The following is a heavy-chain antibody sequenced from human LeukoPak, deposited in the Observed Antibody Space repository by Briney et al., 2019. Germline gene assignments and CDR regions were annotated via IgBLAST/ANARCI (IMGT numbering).Heavy chain of an antibody. Sequence: GASVKVSCKASGYIFISYGISWVRQAPGQGLEWMGGISAYNGNTNYALKLQGRVTMTTDTSTSTAYMELRSLRSDDTAVYYCARGPAYNCAGDCYLRSGSWFFDLWGRGTLVTVSS. CDR3: ARGPAYNCAGDCYLRSGSWFFDL. D-gene: IGHD2-21*02. J-gene: IGHJ2*01. CDR2: ISAYNGNT. V-gene: IGHV1-18*01. CDR1: GYIFISYG.